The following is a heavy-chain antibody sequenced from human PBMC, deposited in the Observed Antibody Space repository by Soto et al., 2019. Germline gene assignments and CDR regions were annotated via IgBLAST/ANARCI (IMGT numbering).Heavy chain of an antibody. J-gene: IGHJ5*02. D-gene: IGHD2-15*01. CDR3: ARDGGELGYCSGGSCYSNWFDP. CDR1: GFTFSSYG. V-gene: IGHV3-33*01. CDR2: IWYDGSNK. Sequence: QVQLVESGGGVVQPGRSLRLSCAVSGFTFSSYGMHWVRQAPGKGLEWVAVIWYDGSNKYYADSVKGRFTISRDNSKNTLYLQMNSLRAEDTAVYYCARDGGELGYCSGGSCYSNWFDPWGQGTLVTVSS.